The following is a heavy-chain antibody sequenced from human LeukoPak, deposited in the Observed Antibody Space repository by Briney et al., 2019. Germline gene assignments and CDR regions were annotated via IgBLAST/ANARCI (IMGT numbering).Heavy chain of an antibody. CDR3: ARIRGALFASDI. CDR1: GYSISSGYY. D-gene: IGHD3-10*01. Sequence: PSETLSLTCTVSGYSISSGYYWGWIRQPPGKGLEWIGSIYHSGSTYYNPSLKSRVTISVDTSKNQFSLKLSSVTAADTAVYYCARIRGALFASDIWGQGTMVTVPS. CDR2: IYHSGST. J-gene: IGHJ3*02. V-gene: IGHV4-38-2*02.